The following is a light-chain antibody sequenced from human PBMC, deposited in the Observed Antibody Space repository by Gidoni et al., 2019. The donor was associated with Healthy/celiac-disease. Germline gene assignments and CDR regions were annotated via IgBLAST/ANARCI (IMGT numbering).Light chain of an antibody. CDR3: QQYKNWTHRVT. CDR2: GAS. Sequence: IVLPQSPATLSVSPGKRDTLSCRSSQSVSSNLAWYQQKPGQAPRLPIYGASTRATGSPARFSVSGSGTEFTLTISSLQSEDVAVDYCQQYKNWTHRVTFGGGTKVEIK. V-gene: IGKV3-15*01. J-gene: IGKJ4*01. CDR1: QSVSSN.